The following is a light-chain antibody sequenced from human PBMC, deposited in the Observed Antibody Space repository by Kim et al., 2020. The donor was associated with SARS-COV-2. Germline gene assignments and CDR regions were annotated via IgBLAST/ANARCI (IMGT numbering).Light chain of an antibody. Sequence: SSGASATLSCRASESVSHNLAWYQQKPGQGPRLLMYDASNRAAGVPARFSGSGSETDFTLTISSLEPEDFAVYYCQLRYNWPPMFIFGQGTKLEI. CDR2: DAS. CDR3: QLRYNWPPMFI. J-gene: IGKJ2*01. CDR1: ESVSHN. V-gene: IGKV3-11*01.